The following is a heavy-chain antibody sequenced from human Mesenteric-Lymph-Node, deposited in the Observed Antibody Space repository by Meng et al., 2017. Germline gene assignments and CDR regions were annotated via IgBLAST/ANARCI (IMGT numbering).Heavy chain of an antibody. CDR2: IDSDGSST. V-gene: IGHV3-74*01. J-gene: IGHJ4*02. CDR1: GFTFSSYS. Sequence: ELQLVELVGFLVQPGVSLVLSCAGSGFTFSSYSMNWVRQAPGKGMEWVSRIDSDGSSTSYADSVTVRFAIYRDNAKNTLYLQMNSQRAEDTAVYYCAKAFWKHPPDYWGQGTLVTVSS. CDR3: AKAFWKHPPDY. D-gene: IGHD1-1*01.